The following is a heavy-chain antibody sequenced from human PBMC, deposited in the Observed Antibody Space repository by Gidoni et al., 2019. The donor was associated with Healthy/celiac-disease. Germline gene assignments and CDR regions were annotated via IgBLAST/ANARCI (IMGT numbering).Heavy chain of an antibody. D-gene: IGHD5-12*01. CDR1: GGSFRGYY. J-gene: IGHJ4*02. CDR3: ARFDMATYGY. Sequence: QVQLPPWRAGLLKPSETLSLTCAVYGGSFRGYYWSWIRQPPGKGLEWIGEINHSGSTNDNPSLKSRVTRSVDTSKNQFSLKLSSVTAADTAVYYCARFDMATYGYWGQGTLVTVSS. V-gene: IGHV4-34*01. CDR2: INHSGST.